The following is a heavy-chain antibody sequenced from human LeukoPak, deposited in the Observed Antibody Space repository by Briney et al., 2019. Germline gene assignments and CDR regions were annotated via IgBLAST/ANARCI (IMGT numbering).Heavy chain of an antibody. CDR1: GGSFSGYY. Sequence: SETLSLTCAVYGGSFSGYYWSWIRQPPGKGLEWIGEINHSGSTNYNPSLKSRVTISVDTSKNQFSLKLSSVTAADRAVYYCARGLLLFDIWGQGTMVTVSS. J-gene: IGHJ3*02. CDR2: INHSGST. D-gene: IGHD3-10*01. V-gene: IGHV4-34*01. CDR3: ARGLLLFDI.